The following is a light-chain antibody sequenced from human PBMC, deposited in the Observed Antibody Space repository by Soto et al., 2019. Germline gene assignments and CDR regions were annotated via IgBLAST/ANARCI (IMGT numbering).Light chain of an antibody. CDR2: DAS. V-gene: IGKV3-11*01. Sequence: EIVLTQSPGTLSLSPGERATLSCRASQSLSSYLAWYQQKPGQAPRLLIYDASERATGIPARFSGGGSETDFTLTISSLEPEDFGVYYCQQRANWPITFGQGTRWRL. CDR3: QQRANWPIT. J-gene: IGKJ5*01. CDR1: QSLSSY.